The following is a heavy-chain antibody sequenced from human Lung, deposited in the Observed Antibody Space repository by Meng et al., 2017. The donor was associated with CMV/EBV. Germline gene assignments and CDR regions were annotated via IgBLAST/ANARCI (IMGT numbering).Heavy chain of an antibody. J-gene: IGHJ3*02. V-gene: IGHV3-23*01. CDR1: GFIFRGYA. Sequence: GGSLRLXCVGSGFIFRGYAMSWVRQAPGKGLEWVSSTSGRTRVSSMSDSGEKTHYADSVEGRFTISRDNSKNTLFLEMTGLGADETALYYCANKEAMTGYDHQYAFCIWGEGXMVTVSS. CDR3: ANKEAMTGYDHQYAFCI. CDR2: TSGRTRVSSMSDSGEKT. D-gene: IGHD5-12*01.